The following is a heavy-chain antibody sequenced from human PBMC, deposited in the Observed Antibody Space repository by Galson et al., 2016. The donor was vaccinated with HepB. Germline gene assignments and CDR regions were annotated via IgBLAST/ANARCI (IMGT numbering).Heavy chain of an antibody. CDR3: ARMFPLYSSGWYVRGDGWFDS. V-gene: IGHV3-11*01. Sequence: SLRLSCAASGFTFSYYYMSWIRQAPGKGLEWVSYISGDGRTINYADSVKGRFTISRGNAKNSLYLHMNSLTGEDTAVYYCARMFPLYSSGWYVRGDGWFDSWGQGTTVIVTS. D-gene: IGHD6-19*01. CDR2: ISGDGRTI. CDR1: GFTFSYYY. J-gene: IGHJ5*01.